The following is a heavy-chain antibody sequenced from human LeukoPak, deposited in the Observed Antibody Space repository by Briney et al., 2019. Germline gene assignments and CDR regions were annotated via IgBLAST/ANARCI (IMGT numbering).Heavy chain of an antibody. J-gene: IGHJ3*02. CDR3: AKDRGLGMIVVVSAFDI. V-gene: IGHV3-9*01. Sequence: PGGSLRLSCAASGFTFDDYAMHWVRQAPGKGLEWVSGISWNSGSIGYADSVKGRFTISRDNAKNSLYLQMDSLRAEDTALYHCAKDRGLGMIVVVSAFDIWGQGTMVTVSS. CDR1: GFTFDDYA. D-gene: IGHD3-22*01. CDR2: ISWNSGSI.